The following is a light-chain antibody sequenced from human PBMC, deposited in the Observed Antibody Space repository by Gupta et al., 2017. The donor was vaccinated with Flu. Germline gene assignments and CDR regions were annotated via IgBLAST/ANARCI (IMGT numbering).Light chain of an antibody. V-gene: IGLV1-44*01. CDR3: AAWDDSRNGYV. Sequence: QSVLTQPPSASGPPGQRVPLPCSGSSPNIGSNTVNWYQQLPGPAPKLLIYSNNQRPSGVPERFSGSKSGTSASMAISGLQAEDEADYYCAAWDDSRNGYVFGTGTKVTVL. CDR1: SPNIGSNT. CDR2: SNN. J-gene: IGLJ1*01.